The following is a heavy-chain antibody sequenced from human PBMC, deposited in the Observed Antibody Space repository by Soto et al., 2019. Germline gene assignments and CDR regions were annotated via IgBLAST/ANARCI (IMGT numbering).Heavy chain of an antibody. V-gene: IGHV1-18*04. CDR1: GYTFTSYG. D-gene: IGHD4-17*01. CDR2: ISPLKGRT. J-gene: IGHJ1*01. Sequence: QVQLVQSGPDLKRPGASMKVSCKASGYTFTSYGISWVRQAPGQVLEWMAWISPLKGRTQYSQKAQGRVTLSTDTSSNTAYMEMTTLRVDDKAVYYCAMDYGDRPEYFKHWGQGTLVTVS. CDR3: AMDYGDRPEYFKH.